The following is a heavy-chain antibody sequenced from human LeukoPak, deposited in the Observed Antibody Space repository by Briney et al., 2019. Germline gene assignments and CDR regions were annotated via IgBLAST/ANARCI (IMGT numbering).Heavy chain of an antibody. CDR3: ARARDTIFGVVRRAFDY. D-gene: IGHD3-3*01. Sequence: KPSETLSLTCAVSGYSISSGYYWGWIRQPPGKGLEWIGSIYHSGSTYYNPSLESRVTISVDTSKNQFSLKLSSVTAADTAVYYCARARDTIFGVVRRAFDYWGQGTLVTVSS. CDR1: GYSISSGYY. J-gene: IGHJ4*02. CDR2: IYHSGST. V-gene: IGHV4-38-2*01.